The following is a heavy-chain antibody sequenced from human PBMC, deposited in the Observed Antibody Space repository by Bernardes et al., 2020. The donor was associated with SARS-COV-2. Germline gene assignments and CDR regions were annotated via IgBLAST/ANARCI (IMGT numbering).Heavy chain of an antibody. J-gene: IGHJ4*02. CDR2: INHSGST. Sequence: SETLSLTCAVYGGSFSGYYWSWIRQPPGPGLAWIGEINHSGSTNYNPSLKSRVTITVDTSKNQFSLKLSSVTAADTAVYYCARGRSSIHMILVVFTGGIFYFDYWGQGTLVTVSS. V-gene: IGHV4-34*01. D-gene: IGHD3-22*01. CDR1: GGSFSGYY. CDR3: ARGRSSIHMILVVFTGGIFYFDY.